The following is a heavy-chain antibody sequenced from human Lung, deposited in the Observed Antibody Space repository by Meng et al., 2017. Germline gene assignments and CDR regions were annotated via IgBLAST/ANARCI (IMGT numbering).Heavy chain of an antibody. CDR2: VNPDGNDI. CDR3: TNDRISE. V-gene: IGHV3-74*01. Sequence: GELVESGGGLVQPGGSLRLSCAASGFTFTNHWMHWVRQVPGKGLVWVSRVNPDGNDINYVDSVKGRFTISRDNAKDTVFLQMNNLSGDDTAVYYCTNDRISEWGQGTLVTVSS. J-gene: IGHJ1*01. CDR1: GFTFTNHW. D-gene: IGHD1-1*01.